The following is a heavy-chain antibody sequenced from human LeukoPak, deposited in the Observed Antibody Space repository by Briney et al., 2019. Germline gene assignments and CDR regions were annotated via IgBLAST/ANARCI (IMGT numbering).Heavy chain of an antibody. D-gene: IGHD6-19*01. J-gene: IGHJ4*02. Sequence: SQTLSLTCAISGDSVSNTITAWNWVRQSPSRGLEWLGRTYYRSQWYNDYAVSVKSRITINPDTSKNQFSLHLNSVTPEDTAVYYCARDRDSSGWYVGAGFDYWGQGTLVTVSS. V-gene: IGHV6-1*01. CDR1: GDSVSNTITA. CDR3: ARDRDSSGWYVGAGFDY. CDR2: TYYRSQWYN.